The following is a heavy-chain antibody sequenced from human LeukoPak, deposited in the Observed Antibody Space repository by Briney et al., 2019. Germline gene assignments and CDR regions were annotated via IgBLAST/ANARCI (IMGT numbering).Heavy chain of an antibody. J-gene: IGHJ3*02. CDR1: GFTFDDFG. CDR3: ARKWLSNAFDI. CDR2: INWNGGRT. D-gene: IGHD5-12*01. V-gene: IGHV3-20*04. Sequence: GGSLRLSCAASGFTFDDFGMGWVRQVPGKGLEWVSGINWNGGRTGYADSVKGRFTISRDNAKKSLSLQMNSLRAEDTALYYCARKWLSNAFDIWGQGTMVTVSS.